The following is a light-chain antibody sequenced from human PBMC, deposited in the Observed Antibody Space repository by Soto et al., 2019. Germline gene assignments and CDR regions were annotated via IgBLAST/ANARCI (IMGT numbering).Light chain of an antibody. CDR3: QEYGSSLWS. V-gene: IGKV3-20*01. J-gene: IGKJ1*01. Sequence: IVLTQSPGTLSLSPGERATLSCRASHIVSADFLAWYQQKPGRTPTVLIYAASRRATGIPDRFSGSGSGTDFSLTISRLEPEDSAVYYCQEYGSSLWSFGPGTKVEIK. CDR1: HIVSADF. CDR2: AAS.